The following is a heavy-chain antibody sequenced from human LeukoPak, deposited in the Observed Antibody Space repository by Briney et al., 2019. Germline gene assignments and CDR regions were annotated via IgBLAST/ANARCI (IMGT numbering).Heavy chain of an antibody. Sequence: SETLSLTCAVSGVPFSNYYWSWVRQSPRQGLEWIGEINHSGYTNYNPSLKSRVTLSIDTSKNQFSLKLTSVTAADAGVYYCTRAVAGHPDWGQGTLVTVSS. CDR1: GVPFSNYY. J-gene: IGHJ4*02. CDR2: INHSGYT. CDR3: TRAVAGHPD. D-gene: IGHD6-19*01. V-gene: IGHV4-34*01.